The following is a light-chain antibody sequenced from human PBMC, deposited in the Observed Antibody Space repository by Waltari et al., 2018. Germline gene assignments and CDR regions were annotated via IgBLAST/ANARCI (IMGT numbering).Light chain of an antibody. J-gene: IGKJ1*01. V-gene: IGKV4-1*01. CDR1: QSVLYSPNSKNY. Sequence: DIVMTQSPDSLAVSLGERATINWQSSQSVLYSPNSKNYLAWYQQKPGQPPKLLIYWASTRESGVPDRFSGSGSGTDFTLTISSLQAEDVAVYFCQQYYSTPPTWTFGQGTKVEIK. CDR3: QQYYSTPPTWT. CDR2: WAS.